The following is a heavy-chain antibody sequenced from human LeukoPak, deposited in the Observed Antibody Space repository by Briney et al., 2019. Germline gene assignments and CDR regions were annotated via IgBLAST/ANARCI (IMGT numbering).Heavy chain of an antibody. CDR2: IYYSGRT. CDR1: GGSISSYY. D-gene: IGHD3-9*01. CDR3: ATYDILTGRCDY. J-gene: IGHJ4*02. V-gene: IGHV4-59*01. Sequence: PSETLSLTCTVSGGSISSYYWSWIRQPPGKGLEWIGYIYYSGRTNYNPSLKSRVTISVDTSKNQFSLKLSSVTAADTAVYYCATYDILTGRCDYWGQGTLVTVSS.